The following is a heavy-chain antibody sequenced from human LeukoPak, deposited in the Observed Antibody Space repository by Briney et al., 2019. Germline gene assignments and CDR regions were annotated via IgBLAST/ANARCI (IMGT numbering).Heavy chain of an antibody. Sequence: PSETLSLTCAVYGGSFSGYYWSWIRQPPGKGLEWIGEINHSGSTNYNPSLKSRVTISVDTSKNQFSLKLSSVTAADTAVYYCARGLMSGYYYVGSVFFDYWGQGTLVTVSS. D-gene: IGHD3-22*01. CDR3: ARGLMSGYYYVGSVFFDY. CDR2: INHSGST. V-gene: IGHV4-34*01. J-gene: IGHJ4*02. CDR1: GGSFSGYY.